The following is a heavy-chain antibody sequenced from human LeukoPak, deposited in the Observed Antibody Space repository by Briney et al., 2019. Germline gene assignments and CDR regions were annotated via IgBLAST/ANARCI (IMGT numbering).Heavy chain of an antibody. V-gene: IGHV3-30*03. CDR2: ISYDGSNK. D-gene: IGHD3-10*01. CDR3: ARAYYYGSGRAFDI. CDR1: GFTFSSYG. J-gene: IGHJ3*02. Sequence: GGSLRLSCAASGFTFSSYGMHWVRQAPGKGLEWVAVISYDGSNKYYADSVKGRFTISRDNSKNTLYLQMNSLRAEDTAVYYCARAYYYGSGRAFDIWGQGTMVTVSS.